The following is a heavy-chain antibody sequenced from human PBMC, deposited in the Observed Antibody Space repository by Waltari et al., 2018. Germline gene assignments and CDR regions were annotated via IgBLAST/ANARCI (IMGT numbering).Heavy chain of an antibody. CDR3: AREYYYDSSGYFGGFDY. D-gene: IGHD3-22*01. CDR2: IYSGGST. Sequence: APGKGLEWVSVIYSGGSTYYADSVKGRFTISRDNSKNTLYLQMNSLRAEDTAVYYCAREYYYDSSGYFGGFDYWGQGTLVTVSS. V-gene: IGHV3-53*01. J-gene: IGHJ4*02.